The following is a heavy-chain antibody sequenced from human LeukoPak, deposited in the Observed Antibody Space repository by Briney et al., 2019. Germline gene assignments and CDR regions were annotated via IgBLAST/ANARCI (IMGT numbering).Heavy chain of an antibody. J-gene: IGHJ4*02. D-gene: IGHD5-18*01. CDR3: ARDPKNGYIYGFDY. CDR1: GDSVSSNSAA. CDR2: TYYRSRWYN. V-gene: IGHV6-1*01. Sequence: SQTLSLTCALSGDSVSSNSAAWNWLRQSPSRGLEWLGRTYYRSRWYNDYAVSVKSLITINPDTSKNQFSLQLNSVTPEDTAVYYCARDPKNGYIYGFDYWGQGTLVTVSS.